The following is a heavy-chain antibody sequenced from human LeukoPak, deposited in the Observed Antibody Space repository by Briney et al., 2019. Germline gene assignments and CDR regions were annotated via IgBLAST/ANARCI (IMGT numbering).Heavy chain of an antibody. CDR1: GGSISSYY. J-gene: IGHJ3*02. V-gene: IGHV4-4*07. D-gene: IGHD3-22*01. CDR2: IYTSGST. CDR3: ARAPDYYDSSGYQGAFDI. Sequence: PSETLSLTCTVSGGSISSYYWSWIRQPAGKGLECIGSIYTSGSTNYNPSLKSRVTMSVDTSKNQFSLKLSSVTAADTAVYYCARAPDYYDSSGYQGAFDIWGQGTMVTVSS.